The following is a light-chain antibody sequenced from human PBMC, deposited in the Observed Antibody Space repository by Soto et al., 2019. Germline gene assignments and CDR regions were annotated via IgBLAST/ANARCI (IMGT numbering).Light chain of an antibody. CDR2: EDN. V-gene: IGLV6-57*02. Sequence: NFMLTQPHSVSESPGKTVTISCTGSSGSIASNYVQWYQQRPGSAPTTVIYEDNQRPSGVPDRFSGSIDSSSNSASLTISGLKTEDEADYYCQSYDSSIIGVFGGGTQLTVL. J-gene: IGLJ2*01. CDR1: SGSIASNY. CDR3: QSYDSSIIGV.